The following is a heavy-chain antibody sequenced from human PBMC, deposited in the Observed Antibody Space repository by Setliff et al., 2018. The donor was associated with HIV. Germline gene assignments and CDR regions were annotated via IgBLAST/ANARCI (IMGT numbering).Heavy chain of an antibody. D-gene: IGHD3-3*01. V-gene: IGHV1-46*01. J-gene: IGHJ3*02. CDR2: INPSGGST. CDR3: ARDLGSITLFGVVVQGAFDI. CDR1: GYTFTQYY. Sequence: ASVKVSCKASGYTFTQYYIHWVRQAPGQGLAWMGIINPSGGSTGYAQKFQGRVTVTSDTSTSTLHMELSSRRSDDTAVYYCARDLGSITLFGVVVQGAFDIWGQGTMVTVSS.